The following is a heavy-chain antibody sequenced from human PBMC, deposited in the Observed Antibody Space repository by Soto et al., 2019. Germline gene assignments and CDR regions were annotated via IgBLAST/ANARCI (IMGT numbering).Heavy chain of an antibody. CDR1: GYTFTSYY. V-gene: IGHV1-3*01. CDR2: INASNGST. J-gene: IGHJ4*02. D-gene: IGHD3-10*01. CDR3: ARPSMVRGVIIS. Sequence: ASVKVSFKASGYTFTSYYMHWVRQAPGQRLEWMGMINASNGSTKYAQKFQGRVTITRDTSASTAYMELSSLRSEDTAVYYCARPSMVRGVIISWGQGTLVTVSS.